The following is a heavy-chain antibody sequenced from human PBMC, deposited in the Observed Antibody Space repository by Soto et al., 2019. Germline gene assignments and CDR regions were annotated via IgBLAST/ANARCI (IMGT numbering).Heavy chain of an antibody. CDR2: INAGNGNT. J-gene: IGHJ4*02. V-gene: IGHV1-3*01. D-gene: IGHD3-22*01. CDR3: ARGRAGNSAYPPHDY. Sequence: GASVKVSCKASGYTFTSYAMHWVRQAPGQRLEWMGWINAGNGNTKYSQKFQGRVTITRDTSANTAYMELSSLRSEDTAVYYCARGRAGNSAYPPHDYWGQGTLVTVSS. CDR1: GYTFTSYA.